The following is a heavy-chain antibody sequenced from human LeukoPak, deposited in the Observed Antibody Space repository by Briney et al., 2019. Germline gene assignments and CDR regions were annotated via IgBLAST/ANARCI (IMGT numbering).Heavy chain of an antibody. V-gene: IGHV4-61*01. D-gene: IGHD3-10*01. CDR2: IFHSGST. J-gene: IGHJ6*02. Sequence: PSETLSLTCSVSRGSVSSGSYYWSWIRQPPGKGLEWIGYIFHSGSTHYNPSLKSRVTISLDTSKNQFSLKLSSVTAADTAVYYCARTGYYASGSSYYYGMDVWGQGTTVTVSS. CDR1: RGSVSSGSYY. CDR3: ARTGYYASGSSYYYGMDV.